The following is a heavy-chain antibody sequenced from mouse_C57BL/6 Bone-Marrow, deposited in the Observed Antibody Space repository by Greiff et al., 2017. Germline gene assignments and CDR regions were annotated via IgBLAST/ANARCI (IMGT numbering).Heavy chain of an antibody. CDR1: GYTFTDYY. J-gene: IGHJ2*01. CDR3: ARRGLRDFDY. V-gene: IGHV1-26*01. Sequence: EVQLQQSGPELVKPGASVKISCKASGYTFTDYYMNWVKQSHGKSLEWIGDINPNNGGTSYNQKFKGKATLTVDKSSSTAYMELRSLTSEDSAVYYCARRGLRDFDYWGKGTTLTVSS. CDR2: INPNNGGT.